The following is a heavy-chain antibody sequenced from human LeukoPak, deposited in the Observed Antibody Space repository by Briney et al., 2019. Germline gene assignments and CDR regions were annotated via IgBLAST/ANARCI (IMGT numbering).Heavy chain of an antibody. CDR2: TSSSDAGT. D-gene: IGHD3-10*02. CDR3: AKDTYGLARVTMVGGDY. Sequence: GGSLRLSCAASGFTLSTYAMSWVRQTPGKGLEWVAATSSSDAGTYHADSVRGRFTISRDNSKNTLYLQMNSLRAEDAAVYFCAKDTYGLARVTMVGGDYWGQGTLVTVSS. V-gene: IGHV3-23*01. J-gene: IGHJ4*02. CDR1: GFTLSTYA.